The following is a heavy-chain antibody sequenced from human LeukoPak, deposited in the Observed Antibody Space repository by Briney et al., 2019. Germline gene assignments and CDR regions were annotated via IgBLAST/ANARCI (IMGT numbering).Heavy chain of an antibody. CDR2: VSSGGSGGNT. CDR1: AYIFSVHW. V-gene: IGHV3-23*01. CDR3: AKDRTVGASYWYFDL. J-gene: IGHJ2*01. D-gene: IGHD1-26*01. Sequence: GGSLRLSCEGSAYIFSVHWTNWVRRTPGKGLEWVSGVSSGGSGGNTYYADSVKGLFTISRDSSKNTLFLHMNTLRAEDTAIYYCAKDRTVGASYWYFDLWGRGTLVTVSS.